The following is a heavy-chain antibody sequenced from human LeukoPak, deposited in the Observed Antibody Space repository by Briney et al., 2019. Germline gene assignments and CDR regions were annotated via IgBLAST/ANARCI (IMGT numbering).Heavy chain of an antibody. Sequence: GGSLRLSCAASGFAFSSYSMNWVRQAPGKGLEWVSYVGTSSSSKYYADSVKGRFTISRDNDKNSIYLQMDSLRDEDTAVYYCARGNRGLSPDYWGQGTLVTVSS. CDR2: VGTSSSSK. D-gene: IGHD1-14*01. V-gene: IGHV3-48*02. CDR1: GFAFSSYS. CDR3: ARGNRGLSPDY. J-gene: IGHJ4*02.